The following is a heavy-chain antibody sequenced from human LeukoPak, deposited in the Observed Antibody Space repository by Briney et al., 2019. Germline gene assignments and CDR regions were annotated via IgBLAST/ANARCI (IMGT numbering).Heavy chain of an antibody. D-gene: IGHD2-15*01. CDR1: GFTFSSYW. Sequence: PGGSLRLSCAASGFTFSSYWMSWVRQAPGKGLEWVANIKQDGSEKYYVDSVKGRFTISRDNAKNSLYLQMNSLRAKDTAVYYCARDVYCSGGSCFASTPRFDYWGQGTLVTVSS. CDR3: ARDVYCSGGSCFASTPRFDY. V-gene: IGHV3-7*01. CDR2: IKQDGSEK. J-gene: IGHJ4*02.